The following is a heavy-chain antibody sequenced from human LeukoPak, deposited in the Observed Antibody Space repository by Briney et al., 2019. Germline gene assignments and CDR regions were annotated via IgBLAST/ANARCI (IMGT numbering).Heavy chain of an antibody. CDR3: ARGPPHDYGGNRDY. Sequence: KPGGSLRLSCAASGFTFSSYSMNWVRQAPGKGLEWVSSIITSSTYKYYADSVKGRFTVSRDNAKNSLYLQMNSLRAEDTAVYYCARGPPHDYGGNRDYWGQGTLVTVSS. D-gene: IGHD4-23*01. CDR1: GFTFSSYS. J-gene: IGHJ4*02. V-gene: IGHV3-21*01. CDR2: IITSSTYK.